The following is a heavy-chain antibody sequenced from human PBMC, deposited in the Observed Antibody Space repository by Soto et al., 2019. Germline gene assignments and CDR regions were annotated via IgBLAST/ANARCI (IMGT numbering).Heavy chain of an antibody. CDR1: GGSISSYY. D-gene: IGHD3-16*01. CDR3: ARRWGDYFDY. Sequence: SETLSLTCTVSGGSISSYYWSWIRQPPGKGLEWIGYIYSSGSTNYNPSLKSRVTISVDTSKNQFSLKLSSVTAADTAVYYCARRWGDYFDYWGQGTLVTVSS. V-gene: IGHV4-59*08. J-gene: IGHJ4*02. CDR2: IYSSGST.